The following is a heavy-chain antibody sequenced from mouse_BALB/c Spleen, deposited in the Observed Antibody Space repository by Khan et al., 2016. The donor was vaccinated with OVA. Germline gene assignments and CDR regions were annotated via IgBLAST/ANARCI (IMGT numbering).Heavy chain of an antibody. V-gene: IGHV1-9*01. CDR3: ARGNYYGSSSWFGY. J-gene: IGHJ3*01. CDR1: GYTFSSYW. CDR2: ILPGSGRN. Sequence: QVQLKESGAELMKPGASVKISCKATGYTFSSYWIEWVKQRPGHGLEWIGEILPGSGRNNYNEKFKGKAIFTADTSSNTAYMQLSNLTSDDSAVYYCARGNYYGSSSWFGYWGQGTLVTVSA. D-gene: IGHD1-1*01.